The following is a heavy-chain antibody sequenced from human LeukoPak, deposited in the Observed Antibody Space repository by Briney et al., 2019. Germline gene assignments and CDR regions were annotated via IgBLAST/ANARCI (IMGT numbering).Heavy chain of an antibody. CDR1: GXSISSYY. D-gene: IGHD3-3*01. Sequence: PSETLSLTWTVSGXSISSYYGSWIRQPPGEGLEWIGFIYYSGSTNYNPSLKSRVTISVDTSKNQFSLKLSSVTAADTAVFYCARVASGYDVFDIWGQGTMVTVSS. CDR3: ARVASGYDVFDI. V-gene: IGHV4-59*01. CDR2: IYYSGST. J-gene: IGHJ3*02.